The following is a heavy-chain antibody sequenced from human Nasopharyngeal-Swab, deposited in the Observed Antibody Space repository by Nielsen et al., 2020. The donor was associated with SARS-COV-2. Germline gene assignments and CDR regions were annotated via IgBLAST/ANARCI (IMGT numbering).Heavy chain of an antibody. CDR3: ARDGSTIRRGPDYYYYYMDL. J-gene: IGHJ6*03. V-gene: IGHV3-33*01. Sequence: WIRQPPGKGLGWVAAIWHDGSTKYYADSVKARFTVSRDNSKNRLYLQMNSLRAEDTAVYFCARDGSTIRRGPDYYYYYMDLWGKGTTVTVSS. D-gene: IGHD2/OR15-2a*01. CDR2: IWHDGSTK.